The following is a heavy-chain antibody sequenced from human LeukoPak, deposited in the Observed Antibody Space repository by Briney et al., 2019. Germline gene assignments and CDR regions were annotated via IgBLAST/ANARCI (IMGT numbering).Heavy chain of an antibody. D-gene: IGHD2-15*01. CDR2: IYAGDSDT. CDR3: ARHSSLRSISHFDY. V-gene: IGHV5-51*01. J-gene: IGHJ4*02. Sequence: PGESLNVSCTGSGFSFIRYWIAWVRQMPGKGLEGMGVIYAGDSDTTYSPSFHRQVTISADKSLNTAYLPWSSLTASATAMYYCARHSSLRSISHFDYWGQGTLVPVSS. CDR1: GFSFIRYW.